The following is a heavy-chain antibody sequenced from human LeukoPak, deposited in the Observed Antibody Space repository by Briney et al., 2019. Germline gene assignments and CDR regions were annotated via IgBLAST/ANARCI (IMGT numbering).Heavy chain of an antibody. CDR3: ARGEGLFDY. Sequence: GGSLRLSCAASGFTASSSYMSWGRQAPGKGLEWVSVIYSGGRTKYADSVKGRFTISRDNSKNTLYLQMNSLRAEDTAVYYCARGEGLFDYWGQGTLVTVSS. V-gene: IGHV3-53*01. CDR2: IYSGGRT. CDR1: GFTASSSY. J-gene: IGHJ4*02.